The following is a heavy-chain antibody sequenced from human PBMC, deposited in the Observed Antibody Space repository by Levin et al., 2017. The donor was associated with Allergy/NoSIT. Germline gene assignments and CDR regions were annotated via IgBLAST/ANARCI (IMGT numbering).Heavy chain of an antibody. V-gene: IGHV3-30*18. D-gene: IGHD6-13*01. Sequence: GGSLRLSCAASGFTFSSYGMHWVRQAPGKGLEWVAVISYDGSNKYYADSVKGRFTISRDNSKNTLYLQMNSLRAEDTAVYYCAKERGIAAPTFGYYYYGMDVWGQGTTVTVSS. CDR3: AKERGIAAPTFGYYYYGMDV. J-gene: IGHJ6*02. CDR2: ISYDGSNK. CDR1: GFTFSSYG.